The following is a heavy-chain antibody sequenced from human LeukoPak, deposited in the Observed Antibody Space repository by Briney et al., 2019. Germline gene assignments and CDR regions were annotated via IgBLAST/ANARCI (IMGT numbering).Heavy chain of an antibody. Sequence: PSETLSLTCTVSGGSISSGDYYWSWIRQPPGRGLEWIGYIYYSGSTYYNPSLKSRVTISVDTSKNQFSLKLSSVTAADRAVYYCARVTIFGVVRDAFDIWGQGTMVTVSS. CDR3: ARVTIFGVVRDAFDI. CDR2: IYYSGST. D-gene: IGHD3-3*01. CDR1: GGSISSGDYY. V-gene: IGHV4-30-4*01. J-gene: IGHJ3*02.